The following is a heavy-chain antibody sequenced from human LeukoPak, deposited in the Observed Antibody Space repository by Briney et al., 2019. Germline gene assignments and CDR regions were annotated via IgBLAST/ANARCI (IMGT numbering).Heavy chain of an antibody. CDR2: IYTSGST. V-gene: IGHV4-61*02. CDR1: GGSISSGSYY. Sequence: PAETLSLTCTVSGGSISSGSYYWSWIRQPAWKGLEWIGRIYTSGSTNYNPSLKSRVTISVDTSKNQFSLKLSSVTAADTAVYYCARDRIGYCSSTSCPYYYYYYMDVWGKGTTVTVSS. D-gene: IGHD2-2*01. J-gene: IGHJ6*03. CDR3: ARDRIGYCSSTSCPYYYYYYMDV.